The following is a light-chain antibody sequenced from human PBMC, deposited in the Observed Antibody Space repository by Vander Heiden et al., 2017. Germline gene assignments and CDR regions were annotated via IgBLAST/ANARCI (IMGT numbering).Light chain of an antibody. Sequence: VVLTQTPLSSPVTLAQSALTSSRSTQSLEHSDGSTYLSWLHQRPGQPPRLLIYEISKRFSGVPDRFSGSGAGTDFTLKISRVEAEDVGIYYCMQAAQFPYTFGQGTRLDIK. J-gene: IGKJ2*01. V-gene: IGKV2-24*01. CDR1: QSLEHSDGSTY. CDR3: MQAAQFPYT. CDR2: EIS.